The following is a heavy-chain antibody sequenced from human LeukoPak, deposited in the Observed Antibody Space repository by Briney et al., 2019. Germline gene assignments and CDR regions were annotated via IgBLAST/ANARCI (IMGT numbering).Heavy chain of an antibody. Sequence: GGSLRLSCAASGFTFSYYEMNWVRQAPGKGLEWVAYISGSGQTIYYADSVKGRFTISRDNAKTSVYLHMTTLRAEDTAVYYCAELGITMIGGVWGKGTTVTISS. D-gene: IGHD3-10*02. CDR3: AELGITMIGGV. CDR2: ISGSGQTI. V-gene: IGHV3-48*03. J-gene: IGHJ6*04. CDR1: GFTFSYYE.